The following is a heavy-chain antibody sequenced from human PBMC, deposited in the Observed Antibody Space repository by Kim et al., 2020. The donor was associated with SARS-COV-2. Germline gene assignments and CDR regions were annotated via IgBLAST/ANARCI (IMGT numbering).Heavy chain of an antibody. J-gene: IGHJ6*02. V-gene: IGHV3-30-3*01. Sequence: GGSLRLSCATSGFTFSTYAMHWVRQAPAKGLEWVAVISYDGGNKYYADSVRGRFTISRDNSKNTLYLEMNTLTTEDTAVYYCARAPTPRYGMDVWGQGTTVTVSS. CDR3: ARAPTPRYGMDV. CDR2: ISYDGGNK. CDR1: GFTFSTYA.